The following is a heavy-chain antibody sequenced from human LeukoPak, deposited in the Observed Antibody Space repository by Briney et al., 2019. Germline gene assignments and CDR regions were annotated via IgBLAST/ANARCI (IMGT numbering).Heavy chain of an antibody. CDR1: GGSISSYY. Sequence: SETLSLTCTVSGGSISSYYWSWIRQPPGKGLEWIGYIYYSGSTNYNPSLKSRVTISVDTSKNQFSLKLSSLTVWGPAVNSLGRDHGTRVRGAPGFDYWGQGTLVTVSS. CDR3: GRDHGTRVRGAPGFDY. V-gene: IGHV4-59*01. D-gene: IGHD3-10*01. CDR2: IYYSGST. J-gene: IGHJ4*02.